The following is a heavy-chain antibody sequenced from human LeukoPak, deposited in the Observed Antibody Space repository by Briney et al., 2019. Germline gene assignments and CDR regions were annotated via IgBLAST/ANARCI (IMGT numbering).Heavy chain of an antibody. CDR2: IRYDGSNK. CDR1: GFTFSSYE. D-gene: IGHD2-2*01. J-gene: IGHJ4*02. Sequence: PGGSLRLSCAASGFTFSSYEMNWVRQAPGKGLEWVAFIRYDGSNKYYADSVKGRFTISRDNSKNTLYLQMNSLRAEDTAVYYCAKLLGYCSSTSCYGFDYWGQGTLVTVSS. V-gene: IGHV3-30*02. CDR3: AKLLGYCSSTSCYGFDY.